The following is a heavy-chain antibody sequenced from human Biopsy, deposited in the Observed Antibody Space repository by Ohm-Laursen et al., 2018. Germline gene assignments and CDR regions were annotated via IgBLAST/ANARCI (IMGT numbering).Heavy chain of an antibody. CDR3: ARDRYYGSESYYSHYNMDV. J-gene: IGHJ6*02. V-gene: IGHV3-33*01. Sequence: SLRLSCAALGFTFSSYGIHWVRQAPGKGLEWVAVIWYDGSNKYSADSVKGRFSISRDNSKNTVYLQMNSLRAADTAVYYCARDRYYGSESYYSHYNMDVWGQGTTVSVSS. D-gene: IGHD3-10*01. CDR1: GFTFSSYG. CDR2: IWYDGSNK.